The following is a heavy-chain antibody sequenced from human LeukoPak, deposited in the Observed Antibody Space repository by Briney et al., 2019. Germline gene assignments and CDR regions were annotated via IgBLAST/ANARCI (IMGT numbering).Heavy chain of an antibody. J-gene: IGHJ4*02. CDR3: ATTYYYDSSGYYYGS. CDR1: GGTFSSYA. Sequence: ASVKVSCKASGGTFSSYAISWVRQAPGKGLEWMGGFDPEDGETIYAQKFQGRVTMTEDTSTDTAYMELSSLRSEDTAVYYCATTYYYDSSGYYYGSWGQGTLVTVSS. V-gene: IGHV1-24*01. D-gene: IGHD3-22*01. CDR2: FDPEDGET.